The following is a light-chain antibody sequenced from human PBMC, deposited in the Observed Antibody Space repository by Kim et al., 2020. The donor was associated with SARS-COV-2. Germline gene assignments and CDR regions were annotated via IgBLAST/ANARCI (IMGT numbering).Light chain of an antibody. V-gene: IGLV1-47*01. Sequence: ELTQPPSASGTPGQRVTISCSGSSSNIGSNYVYWYQQLPGTAPKLLIYRNNQRPSGVPDRFSGSMSGTSASLAISGLRSEDEADYYCATWDDSHVVFG. J-gene: IGLJ2*01. CDR1: SSNIGSNY. CDR3: ATWDDSHVV. CDR2: RNN.